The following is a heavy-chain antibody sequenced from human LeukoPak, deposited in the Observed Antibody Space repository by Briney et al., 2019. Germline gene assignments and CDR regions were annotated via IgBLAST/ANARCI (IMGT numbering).Heavy chain of an antibody. V-gene: IGHV3-33*01. J-gene: IGHJ4*02. CDR1: GFTFSSYG. CDR2: IWYDGSNK. Sequence: GGSLRLSCAASGFTFSSYGMHWVRQAPGKGLEWVAVIWYDGSNKYYADSVKGRFTIPRDNSKNTLYLQMNSLRAEDTAVYYCARDRGYYDSSDYYSFDYWGQGTLVTVSS. CDR3: ARDRGYYDSSDYYSFDY. D-gene: IGHD3-22*01.